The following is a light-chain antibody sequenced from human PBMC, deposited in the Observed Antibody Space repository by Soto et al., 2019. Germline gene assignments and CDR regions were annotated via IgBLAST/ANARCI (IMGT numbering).Light chain of an antibody. CDR2: RNN. J-gene: IGLJ2*01. CDR1: SSYIGNTY. V-gene: IGLV1-47*01. CDR3: ASWDDSLSGPVI. Sequence: QSVLTQPPSASGTPGQRGTISCSGSSSYIGNTYVYWYQQLPGTAPKLLLYRNNQRPSGVPDRFSGSKSGTSASLAISGLRSEDEADYYCASWDDSLSGPVIFGGGTKLTVL.